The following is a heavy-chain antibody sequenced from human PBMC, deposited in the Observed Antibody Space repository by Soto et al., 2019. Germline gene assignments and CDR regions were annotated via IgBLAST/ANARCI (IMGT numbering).Heavy chain of an antibody. V-gene: IGHV4-34*01. CDR2: INHSGST. D-gene: IGHD3-3*01. J-gene: IGHJ5*02. CDR3: ARGRRTYYDFWSGLNWFDP. Sequence: QVQLQQWGAGLLKPSETLSLTCAVYGGSFSGYYWSWIRQPPGKGLEWIGEINHSGSTNYNPSLKRRVTISVDTSKNQFSLKLSSVTAADTAVYYCARGRRTYYDFWSGLNWFDPWGQGTLVTVSS. CDR1: GGSFSGYY.